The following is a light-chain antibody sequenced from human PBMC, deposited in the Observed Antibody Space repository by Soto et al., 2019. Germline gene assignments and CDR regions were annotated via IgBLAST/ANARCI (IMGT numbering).Light chain of an antibody. CDR2: GVS. CDR1: QSVPSNF. V-gene: IGKV3-20*01. J-gene: IGKJ1*01. CDR3: QQYDSSWT. Sequence: EIVLTQSPGTLSLSPGERATLSCRASQSVPSNFLAWYQQKPGQAPILLIYGVSRRATGIPDRFSGSGSGTDFTRTISRLEPEDLAVYYCQQYDSSWTFGQGTKVEIK.